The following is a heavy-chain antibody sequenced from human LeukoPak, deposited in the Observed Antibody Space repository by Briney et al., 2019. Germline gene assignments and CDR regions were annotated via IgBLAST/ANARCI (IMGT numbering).Heavy chain of an antibody. D-gene: IGHD3-10*01. CDR2: ISSSSSYI. J-gene: IGHJ3*02. Sequence: GGSLRLSCAASGLTFSSYSMNWVRQAPGKGLEWVSSISSSSSYIYYADSVKGRFTISRDNSKNSLYLQMNSLRAEDTALYYCATAMVRIRFAFDIWGQGTMVTVS. CDR3: ATAMVRIRFAFDI. V-gene: IGHV3-21*04. CDR1: GLTFSSYS.